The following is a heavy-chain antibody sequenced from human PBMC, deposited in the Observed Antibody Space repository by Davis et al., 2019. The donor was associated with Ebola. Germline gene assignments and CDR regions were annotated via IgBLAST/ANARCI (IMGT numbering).Heavy chain of an antibody. J-gene: IGHJ4*02. CDR3: VRTTYGAPEY. V-gene: IGHV3-74*01. D-gene: IGHD4-17*01. Sequence: PGGSLRLSCAASGFTFSRYWMHWVRHAPGKGLVYVSRISSDGGITSYADSVKGRFTIFRDNAKSTLYLQLNSRAAEDTAVYYCVRTTYGAPEYWGQGTLVTVSS. CDR2: ISSDGGIT. CDR1: GFTFSRYW.